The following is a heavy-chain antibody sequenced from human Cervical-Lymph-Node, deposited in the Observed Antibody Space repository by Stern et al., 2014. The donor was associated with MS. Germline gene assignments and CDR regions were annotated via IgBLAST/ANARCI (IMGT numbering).Heavy chain of an antibody. CDR1: GFTLSSYS. D-gene: IGHD3-22*01. CDR2: ISSSSSYI. Sequence: EVQLVESGGGLVKPGGSLRVSCAASGFTLSSYSMNWVRQAPGKGLEWVSSISSSSSYIYYADSVKGRFTISRDNAKNSLYLQMNSLRAEDTAVYYCARDLVSSGVSRYYYGMDVWGQGTTVTVSS. J-gene: IGHJ6*02. CDR3: ARDLVSSGVSRYYYGMDV. V-gene: IGHV3-21*01.